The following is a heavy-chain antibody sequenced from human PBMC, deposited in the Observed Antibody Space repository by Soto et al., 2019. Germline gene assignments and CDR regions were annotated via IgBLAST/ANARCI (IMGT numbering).Heavy chain of an antibody. D-gene: IGHD6-19*01. CDR1: GFPFSSYG. Sequence: AGGALRLSCAAAGFPFSSYGMPWVRPAPGKGLEWVAVIWYDGSNKYYADSVKGRFTISRDNSKNTLYLQMNSLRAEDTAVYYCARDKDRTTGWYLMDYWGQGTLVTVSS. CDR2: IWYDGSNK. V-gene: IGHV3-33*01. J-gene: IGHJ4*02. CDR3: ARDKDRTTGWYLMDY.